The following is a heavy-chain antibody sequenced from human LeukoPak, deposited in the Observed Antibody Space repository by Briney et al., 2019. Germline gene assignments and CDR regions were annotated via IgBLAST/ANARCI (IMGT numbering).Heavy chain of an antibody. CDR3: ARALTTVFFDY. CDR2: ISSSSSYI. Sequence: GGSLRLSCTASGFTFSSYYMNWVRQAPGKGLEWVSSISSSSSYIYYADSVKGRFTISRDNAKNSLYLQMNSLRAEDTAVYYCARALTTVFFDYWGQGTLVTVSS. D-gene: IGHD4-17*01. V-gene: IGHV3-21*01. CDR1: GFTFSSYY. J-gene: IGHJ4*02.